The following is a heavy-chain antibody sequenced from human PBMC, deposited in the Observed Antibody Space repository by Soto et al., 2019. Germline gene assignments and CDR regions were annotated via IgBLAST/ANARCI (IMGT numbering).Heavy chain of an antibody. CDR3: AILSLDDGYSLSWYFDL. Sequence: QVQLVQSGAEVKKPGSSVKVSCKASGGTFSSYAISWVRQAPGQGLEWMGGSIPILGTANYAQKFQGRVTITADESTSTADMELSSLRSEDTAVYYCAILSLDDGYSLSWYFDLWGRGTLVTVSS. CDR1: GGTFSSYA. V-gene: IGHV1-69*01. D-gene: IGHD2-15*01. J-gene: IGHJ2*01. CDR2: SIPILGTA.